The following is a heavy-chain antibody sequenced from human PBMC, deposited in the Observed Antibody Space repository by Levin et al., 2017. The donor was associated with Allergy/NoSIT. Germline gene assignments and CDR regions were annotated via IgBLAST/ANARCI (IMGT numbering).Heavy chain of an antibody. CDR1: LFIFISYI. V-gene: IGHV3-48*01. CDR3: VRDRAFAFDV. D-gene: IGHD5-24*01. Sequence: GLSLRLSFVSSLFIFISYIFNFFLHSPGNFLYCLSYIIIIPIIISYSYSFNFRFTISRDNAKNSLYLQLDSLRAEDTAVYYCVRDRAFAFDVWGQGTMVSVSS. J-gene: IGHJ3*01. CDR2: IIIIPIII.